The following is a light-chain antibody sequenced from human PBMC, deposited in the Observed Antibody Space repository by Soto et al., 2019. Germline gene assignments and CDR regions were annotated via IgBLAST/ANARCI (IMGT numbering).Light chain of an antibody. Sequence: EIVLTQSPGTLSLSPGERATLSCTASQSVTRSYLAWYQQKPGQAPRLLIYGASRRATGIPDRFSGSGSGTDFTLTVSRLEPEDFAVYYCQQYGRSPTTYGQGTKVDIK. V-gene: IGKV3-20*01. J-gene: IGKJ1*01. CDR2: GAS. CDR1: QSVTRSY. CDR3: QQYGRSPTT.